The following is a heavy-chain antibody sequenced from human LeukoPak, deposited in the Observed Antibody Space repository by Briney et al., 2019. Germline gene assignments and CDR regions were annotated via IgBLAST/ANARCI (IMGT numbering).Heavy chain of an antibody. CDR1: GGSISSYY. D-gene: IGHD1-1*01. CDR3: ARHWGSGNFDY. CDR2: IYYSGST. J-gene: IGHJ4*02. Sequence: SETLSLTCTVSGGSISSYYWSWIRKPPGKGLEWIGYIYYSGSTNYNPSLKSRVTISVDTSKNQFSLKLSSVTAADTAVYYCARHWGSGNFDYWGQGTLVTVSS. V-gene: IGHV4-59*08.